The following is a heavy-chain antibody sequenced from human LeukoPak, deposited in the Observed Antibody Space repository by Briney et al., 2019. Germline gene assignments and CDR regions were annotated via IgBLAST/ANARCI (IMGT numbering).Heavy chain of an antibody. D-gene: IGHD3-3*01. CDR1: GGSISSSSYY. J-gene: IGHJ4*02. V-gene: IGHV4-39*01. Sequence: SETLSLTCTVSGGSISSSSYYWGWIRQPPGKGLEWIGTIYYSGTTYYNPSLKSRVTISVDTSKNQFSLKLSSVTAADTAVYYCARQSGWYYDFWSGYTQHWGQGTLVTVSS. CDR3: ARQSGWYYDFWSGYTQH. CDR2: IYYSGTT.